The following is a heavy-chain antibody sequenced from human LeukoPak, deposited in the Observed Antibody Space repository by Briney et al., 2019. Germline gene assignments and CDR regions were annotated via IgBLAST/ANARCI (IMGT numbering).Heavy chain of an antibody. CDR2: IHTSGTA. J-gene: IGHJ4*02. CDR3: ATEQVSASAWGFDY. CDR1: GGSISSYL. D-gene: IGHD5/OR15-5a*01. V-gene: IGHV4-4*07. Sequence: SETLSLTCTVSGGSISSYLWSWIRQPAGKGLEWLGRIHTSGTATYSPSLQSRVTMSADTSKKQISLRLSSVTAADTAVYYCATEQVSASAWGFDYWGQGSLVSVSS.